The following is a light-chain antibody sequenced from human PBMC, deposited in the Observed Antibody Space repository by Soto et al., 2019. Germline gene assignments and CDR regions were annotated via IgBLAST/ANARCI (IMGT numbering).Light chain of an antibody. CDR3: SSYTGGNPSYV. CDR2: EVT. Sequence: QSVLIQPPSVSGSPGQSVTISCTGTSGDVGGYDYVSWYQQHPGKAPKLMIYEVTIRPSGVSDRFSGSKSGNTASLTVSGLQAEDEADYYCSSYTGGNPSYVFGTGTKVTVL. CDR1: SGDVGGYDY. J-gene: IGLJ1*01. V-gene: IGLV2-8*01.